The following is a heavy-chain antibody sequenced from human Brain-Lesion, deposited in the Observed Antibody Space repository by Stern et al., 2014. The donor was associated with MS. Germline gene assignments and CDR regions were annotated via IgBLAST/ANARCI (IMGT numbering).Heavy chain of an antibody. Sequence: VQLVQSGGGLVQPGGSLRLSCAASGFTFSNYWMHWVRQAPGKGLVWVSRVNNDGRRTSYAYSVKGRFTMSRDNAKNTLYLQMNSLRVEDTAIYYCARGERWFDSWGQGTLFTVSS. D-gene: IGHD3-10*01. V-gene: IGHV3-74*02. CDR3: ARGERWFDS. CDR2: VNNDGRRT. J-gene: IGHJ5*01. CDR1: GFTFSNYW.